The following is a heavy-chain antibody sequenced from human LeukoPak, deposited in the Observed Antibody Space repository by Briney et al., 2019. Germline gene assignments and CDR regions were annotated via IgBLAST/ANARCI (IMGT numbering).Heavy chain of an antibody. V-gene: IGHV4-61*02. CDR3: AGLSVTTYYFDY. J-gene: IGHJ4*02. CDR2: IYTSGST. Sequence: SETLSLTCTVSGGSISSGSYYWSWIRQPAGKGLEWIGRIYTSGSTYYNPSLKSRVTISVDTSKNQFSLKLSSVTAADTAVYYCAGLSVTTYYFDYWGQGTLVTVSS. D-gene: IGHD4-17*01. CDR1: GGSISSGSYY.